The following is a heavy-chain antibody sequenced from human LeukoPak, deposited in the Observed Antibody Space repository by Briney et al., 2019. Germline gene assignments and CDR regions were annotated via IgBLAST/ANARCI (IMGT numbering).Heavy chain of an antibody. D-gene: IGHD6-13*01. J-gene: IGHJ4*02. CDR3: ARSPRGSSSWYLDY. CDR2: IWYDGSNK. Sequence: GGSLRLSCAASGLTFSSYGMHWVRKAPGKGLEWVAVIWYDGSNKYYADSVKGRFTISRDNSKNTLYLQMNSLRAEDTAVYYCARSPRGSSSWYLDYWGQGTLVTVSS. CDR1: GLTFSSYG. V-gene: IGHV3-33*01.